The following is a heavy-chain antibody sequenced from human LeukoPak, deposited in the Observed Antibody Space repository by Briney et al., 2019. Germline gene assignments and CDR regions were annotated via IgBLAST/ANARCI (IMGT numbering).Heavy chain of an antibody. CDR1: GGSISSYY. J-gene: IGHJ5*02. V-gene: IGHV4-4*07. CDR3: ARVERGVAAANWFDP. CDR2: IYTTGST. D-gene: IGHD6-13*01. Sequence: SETLSLTCTVSGGSISSYYWSWIRQPAGKGLDWIGRIYTTGSTNYNPSLKSRVTMSVDTSKNQFSLKLSSVTAADTAVYYCARVERGVAAANWFDPWGQGTLVTVSS.